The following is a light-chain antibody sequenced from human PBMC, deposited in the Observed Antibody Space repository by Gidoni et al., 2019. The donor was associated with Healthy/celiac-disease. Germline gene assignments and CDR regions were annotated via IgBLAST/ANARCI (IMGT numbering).Light chain of an antibody. CDR1: QSVSSY. CDR2: DAS. Sequence: EIVLTQSPATLSLSPRERATLSCRASQSVSSYLAWYQQKPGQAPRLLSYDASNRATGIPARFSGSGSGTDFTLTISSLEPEDFAVYYCQQRSNWPPFTFGPGTKVDIK. J-gene: IGKJ3*01. CDR3: QQRSNWPPFT. V-gene: IGKV3-11*01.